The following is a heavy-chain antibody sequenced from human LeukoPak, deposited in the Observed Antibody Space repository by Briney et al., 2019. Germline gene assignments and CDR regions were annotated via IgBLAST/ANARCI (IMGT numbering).Heavy chain of an antibody. CDR1: GGTFSSYT. V-gene: IGHV1-69*02. CDR2: IIPILGIA. D-gene: IGHD2-2*01. CDR3: ARVSSTRKYYYYYMDV. Sequence: GSSVKVSCKASGGTFSSYTISWVRQAPGQGFEWMGRIIPILGIANYAQKFQGRVTITADKSTSTAYMELSSLRSEDTAVYYCARVSSTRKYYYYYMDVWSKGNTVTVSS. J-gene: IGHJ6*03.